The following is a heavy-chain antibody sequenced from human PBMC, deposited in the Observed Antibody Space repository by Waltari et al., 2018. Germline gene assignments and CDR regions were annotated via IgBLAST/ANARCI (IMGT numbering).Heavy chain of an antibody. Sequence: QVQLQQWGAGLLKPSETLSLTCAVYGGSFSGYYWSWIRQPPGKGLEWIGEINHSGSTNYNPSLTSRVTISVDTSKNQFSLKLSSVTAADTAVYYCARHRAARLYYYYYYYMDVWGKGTTVTVSS. V-gene: IGHV4-34*01. J-gene: IGHJ6*03. CDR2: INHSGST. D-gene: IGHD6-6*01. CDR3: ARHRAARLYYYYYYYMDV. CDR1: GGSFSGYY.